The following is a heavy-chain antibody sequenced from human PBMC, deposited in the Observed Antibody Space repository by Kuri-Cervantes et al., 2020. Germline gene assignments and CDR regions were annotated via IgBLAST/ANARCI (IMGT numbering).Heavy chain of an antibody. CDR2: IKHDGSEK. V-gene: IGHV3-7*01. CDR1: GFTFNSYW. Sequence: GESLKISCAASGFTFNSYWMSWVRQAPGKGLEWVANIKHDGSEKNYVDSVKGRFSISRDNAKNSLYLQMNSLRAEDTAVYYCAREPALTGYFYWGQGTLVTVSS. J-gene: IGHJ4*02. CDR3: AREPALTGYFY. D-gene: IGHD3-9*01.